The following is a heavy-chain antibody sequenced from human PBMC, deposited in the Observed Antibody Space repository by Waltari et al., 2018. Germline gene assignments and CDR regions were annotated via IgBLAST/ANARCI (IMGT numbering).Heavy chain of an antibody. Sequence: QVQLQESGPGLVKPSATLSLMCTASGGSISGYYWSWIRQPPGKGLEWIAYIYYTGTINSTPSVKSRVTLSVDTSKNQFSLKLNSMTAAETAVYYCARVSWSTGNYYYFYIDVWGKGTTVTVSS. CDR2: IYYTGTI. CDR1: GGSISGYY. D-gene: IGHD3-10*01. V-gene: IGHV4-59*13. J-gene: IGHJ6*03. CDR3: ARVSWSTGNYYYFYIDV.